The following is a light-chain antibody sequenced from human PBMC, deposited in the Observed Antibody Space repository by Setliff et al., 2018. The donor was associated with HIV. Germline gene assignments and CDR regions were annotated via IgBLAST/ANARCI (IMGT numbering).Light chain of an antibody. J-gene: IGLJ3*02. CDR1: GSNIGRFN. CDR2: RDY. CDR3: ASWDATLVGWV. Sequence: QSVLTQPPSASGTPGQRVTISCFGSGSNIGRFNVYWYQQLPGTAPKLLIYRDYQRPSGVPGRFSGSKSGTSASLAISGLQSDDEGDYYCASWDATLVGWVFGGGTQLTVL. V-gene: IGLV1-44*01.